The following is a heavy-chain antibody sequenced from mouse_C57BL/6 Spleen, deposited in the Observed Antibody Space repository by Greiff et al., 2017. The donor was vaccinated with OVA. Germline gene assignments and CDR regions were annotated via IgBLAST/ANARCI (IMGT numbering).Heavy chain of an antibody. CDR2: ISSGGSYT. V-gene: IGHV5-6*01. D-gene: IGHD2-4*01. J-gene: IGHJ1*03. CDR1: GFTFSSYG. Sequence: EVMLVESGGDLVKPGGSLKLSCAASGFTFSSYGMSWVRQTPDKRLEWVATISSGGSYTYYPDSVKGRFTIYRDNAKNTLYLQMSSLKSEDTAMYYCARSTMITTWYFDVWGTGTTVTVSS. CDR3: ARSTMITTWYFDV.